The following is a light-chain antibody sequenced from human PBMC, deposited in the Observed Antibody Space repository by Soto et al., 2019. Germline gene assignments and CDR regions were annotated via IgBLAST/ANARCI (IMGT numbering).Light chain of an antibody. CDR2: DAT. CDR1: QSVTWY. J-gene: IGKJ3*01. CDR3: QQRSNWPRFT. V-gene: IGKV3-11*01. Sequence: EIVLTQSPATLSLSPGERATLSCRASQSVTWYLAWYQQKPGQAPRLLIYDATNRATGIPARFSGSGSGTDFTLTISSLEPEDFAVYYCQQRSNWPRFTFGPGTKVDIK.